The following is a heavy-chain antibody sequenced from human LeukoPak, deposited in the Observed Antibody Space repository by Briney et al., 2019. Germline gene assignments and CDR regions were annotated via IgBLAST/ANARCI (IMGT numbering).Heavy chain of an antibody. D-gene: IGHD6-13*01. J-gene: IGHJ4*02. CDR2: ISAYNGNT. V-gene: IGHV1-18*01. Sequence: ASVKVSCKASGYTFTSYGISWVRQAPGQGLEWMGWISAYNGNTNYAQKFQGRVTMTEDTSTDTAYMELSSLRSEDTAVYYCATSVAAYSSSWYYFDYWGQGTLVTVSS. CDR1: GYTFTSYG. CDR3: ATSVAAYSSSWYYFDY.